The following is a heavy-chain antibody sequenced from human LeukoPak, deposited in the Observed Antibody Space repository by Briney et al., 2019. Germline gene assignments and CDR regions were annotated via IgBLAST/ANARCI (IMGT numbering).Heavy chain of an antibody. V-gene: IGHV1-2*02. CDR3: ARGPHWDPHFDY. Sequence: ASAKVSCKASGYTFTGYYMHWVRQAPGQGLEWMGWINPNTGGTNYAQKFQGRVTMPRDTSISTAYMELSRLRSDDTAVYYCARGPHWDPHFDYWGQGTLVTVSS. CDR1: GYTFTGYY. D-gene: IGHD7-27*01. CDR2: INPNTGGT. J-gene: IGHJ4*02.